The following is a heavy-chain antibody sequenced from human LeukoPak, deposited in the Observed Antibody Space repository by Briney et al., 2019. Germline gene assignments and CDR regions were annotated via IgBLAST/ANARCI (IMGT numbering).Heavy chain of an antibody. CDR3: TRPGYSSGWYGDYDYMDV. J-gene: IGHJ6*03. CDR1: GFTFSSSA. V-gene: IGHV3-73*01. D-gene: IGHD6-19*01. CDR2: IRSKANSYAT. Sequence: GGSLRLSCAASGFTFSSSAMHWVRQASGKGLEWVGRIRSKANSYATAYAASVKGRFTISRDDTKNTAHLQMNSLKTEDTAVYYCTRPGYSSGWYGDYDYMDVWGKGTTVTVSS.